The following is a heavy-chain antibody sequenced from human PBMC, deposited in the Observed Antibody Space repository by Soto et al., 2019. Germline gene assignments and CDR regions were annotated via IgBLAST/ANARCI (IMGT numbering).Heavy chain of an antibody. D-gene: IGHD1-7*01. J-gene: IGHJ5*02. CDR1: GDTLSKYG. V-gene: IGHV1-69*13. CDR3: ARDAGVIGTSVWFDP. CDR2: TTPMSGTT. Sequence: SVKVSCKTSGDTLSKYGNNWVRQAPGQGLEWMGATTPMSGTTNYAQKFQGRLTITADESTSTIYMELSSLTPEDTAVYYCARDAGVIGTSVWFDPWGQGTLVTVSS.